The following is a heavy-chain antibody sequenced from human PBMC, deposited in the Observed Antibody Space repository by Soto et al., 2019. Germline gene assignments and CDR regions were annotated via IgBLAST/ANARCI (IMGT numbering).Heavy chain of an antibody. CDR1: GGSISSSNW. CDR2: IYHSGST. CDR3: ASGYSYYYFDY. J-gene: IGHJ4*02. Sequence: QVQLQESGPGLVKPSGTLSLTCAVSGGSISSSNWWSWVRQPPGKGLEWIGEIYHSGSTNYNPSLKSRVNISVDKSKKPFSLKLSSVTAADTAVYYCASGYSYYYFDYWGPGTLVTVTS. D-gene: IGHD5-18*01. V-gene: IGHV4-4*02.